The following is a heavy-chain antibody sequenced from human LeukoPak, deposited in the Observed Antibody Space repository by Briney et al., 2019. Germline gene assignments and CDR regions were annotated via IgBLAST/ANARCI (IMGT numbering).Heavy chain of an antibody. CDR2: ISASTSTI. CDR1: GFAFSSYS. D-gene: IGHD2/OR15-2a*01. CDR3: TRDLSDS. Sequence: GGSLRLSCAASGFAFSSYSMNWARQVPGKGLEWISYISASTSTIYYADSVKGRFTISRDNAKNSLYLQMNSLRDEDTAVYYCTRDLSDSWGQGTLVTVSS. J-gene: IGHJ4*02. V-gene: IGHV3-48*02.